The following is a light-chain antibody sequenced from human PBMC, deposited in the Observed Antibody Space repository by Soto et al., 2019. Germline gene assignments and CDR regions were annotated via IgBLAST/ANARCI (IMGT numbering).Light chain of an antibody. V-gene: IGKV3-15*01. CDR3: QPHNDWPLT. J-gene: IGKJ4*01. CDR2: DTS. CDR1: QGIGDT. Sequence: EVVMRQSPATLSASPGDGATLSCRASQGIGDTLDWYQHKPGQTPRLLIYDTSTRATGVPTRFSGSRSGAELILIINSLQSEDVAVNYCQPHNDWPLTFGGGTKVEIK.